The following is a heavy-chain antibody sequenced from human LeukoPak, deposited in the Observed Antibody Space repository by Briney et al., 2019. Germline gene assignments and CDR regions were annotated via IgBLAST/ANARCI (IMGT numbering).Heavy chain of an antibody. J-gene: IGHJ4*02. D-gene: IGHD3-22*01. CDR1: GFTFSSYG. Sequence: AGGSLRLSCAASGFTFSSYGMHWVRQAPGKGLEWVAVIWYDGSNKFYGDSVKGRFSISRDNYKNTLYLQMNSLRVENTAVYYCAKVSTVYDSSGRYTFDNWGQGTLVTVSS. V-gene: IGHV3-33*06. CDR2: IWYDGSNK. CDR3: AKVSTVYDSSGRYTFDN.